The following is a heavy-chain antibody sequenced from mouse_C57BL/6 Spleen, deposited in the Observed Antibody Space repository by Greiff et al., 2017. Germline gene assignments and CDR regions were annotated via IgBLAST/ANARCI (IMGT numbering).Heavy chain of an antibody. V-gene: IGHV5-4*03. Sequence: EVMLVESGGGLVKPGGSLKLSCAASGFTFSSYAMSWVRQTPEKRLEWVATISDGGSYTYYPDNVKGRFTISRDNAKNNLYLQMSHLKSEDTAMYYCARGTGRYGFDYWGQGTTLTVSS. CDR2: ISDGGSYT. D-gene: IGHD1-1*01. J-gene: IGHJ2*01. CDR3: ARGTGRYGFDY. CDR1: GFTFSSYA.